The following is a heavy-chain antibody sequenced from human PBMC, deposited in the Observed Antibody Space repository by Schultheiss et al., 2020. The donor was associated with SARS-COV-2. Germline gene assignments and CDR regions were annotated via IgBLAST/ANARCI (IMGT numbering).Heavy chain of an antibody. CDR3: ARDGTVGATFRSFDY. CDR1: GFTFSDYY. CDR2: ISSSSSYT. V-gene: IGHV3-11*06. D-gene: IGHD1-26*01. J-gene: IGHJ4*02. Sequence: GGSLRLSCAASGFTFSDYYMSWIRQAPGKGLEWVSYISSSSSYTNYADSVKGRFTISRDNAKNSLYLQMNSLRVEDTAMYYCARDGTVGATFRSFDYWGQGTLVTVSS.